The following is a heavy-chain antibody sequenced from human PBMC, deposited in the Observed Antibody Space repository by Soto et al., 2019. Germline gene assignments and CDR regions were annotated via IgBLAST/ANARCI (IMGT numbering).Heavy chain of an antibody. CDR2: IKQDGSEE. D-gene: IGHD6-19*01. V-gene: IGHV3-7*01. J-gene: IGHJ4*02. CDR1: GFSSSPFW. CDR3: TGGSGWLQTD. Sequence: EVQLVESGGGLVQPGGSLRLSCADSGFSSSPFWMTWVLQAPGKGLEWVALIKQDGSEELYVDSVKGRFTISRDNAKNSVYLQMDSLRVEDTAVYYCTGGSGWLQTDWGQGNLVTVSS.